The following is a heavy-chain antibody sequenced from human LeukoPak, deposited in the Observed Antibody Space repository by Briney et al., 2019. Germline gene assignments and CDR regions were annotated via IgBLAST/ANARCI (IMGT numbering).Heavy chain of an antibody. CDR2: INHSGST. CDR3: ARDDGIVRPFDP. J-gene: IGHJ5*02. Sequence: PSETLSLTCAVYGGSFSGYYWSWIRQPPGKGLEWIGEINHSGSTNYNPSLKSRVTISVDTSKNQFSLKLSSVTAADTAVYYCARDDGIVRPFDPWGQGTLVTVSS. D-gene: IGHD3-22*01. CDR1: GGSFSGYY. V-gene: IGHV4-34*01.